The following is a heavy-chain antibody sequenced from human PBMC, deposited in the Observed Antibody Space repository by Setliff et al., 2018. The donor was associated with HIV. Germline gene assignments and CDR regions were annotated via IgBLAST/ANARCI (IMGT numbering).Heavy chain of an antibody. J-gene: IGHJ4*02. D-gene: IGHD2-21*02. CDR2: IYYSGST. Sequence: PSETLSLTCTVSGGSISSSSYYWGWIRQPPGKGLEWIGSIYYSGSTYYNPSLKSRVTISVDTSKNQFSLKLSSVTAADTAVYYCAREGRGDWPYYFDYWGQGTLVTVSS. CDR3: AREGRGDWPYYFDY. CDR1: GGSISSSSYY. V-gene: IGHV4-39*07.